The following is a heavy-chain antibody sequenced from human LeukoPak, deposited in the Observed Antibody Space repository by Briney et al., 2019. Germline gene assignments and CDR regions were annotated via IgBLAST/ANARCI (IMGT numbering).Heavy chain of an antibody. D-gene: IGHD3-10*01. CDR3: ARGGWFGELLFDY. Sequence: GGSLRLSCAASGFTFSHYWMHWVRQAPGKGLEWVSGINWNGGSTGYADSVKGRFTISRDNAKNSLYLQMNSLRAEDTALYYCARGGWFGELLFDYWGQGTLVTVSS. V-gene: IGHV3-20*04. CDR1: GFTFSHYW. CDR2: INWNGGST. J-gene: IGHJ4*02.